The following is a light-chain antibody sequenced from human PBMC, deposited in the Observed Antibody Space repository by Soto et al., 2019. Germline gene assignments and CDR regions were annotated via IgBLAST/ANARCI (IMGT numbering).Light chain of an antibody. CDR2: GAS. CDR1: QSVSSN. J-gene: IGKJ1*01. CDR3: QQHDNGWA. V-gene: IGKV3-15*01. Sequence: EIVLTQSPGTLSLSPGERATLSCRASQSVSSNFLAWYQQRPGLAPRLLIYGASTRATGIPARFSGSGSGTEFTLTISSLQSEDFAVYYCQQHDNGWAFGQGTKVDIK.